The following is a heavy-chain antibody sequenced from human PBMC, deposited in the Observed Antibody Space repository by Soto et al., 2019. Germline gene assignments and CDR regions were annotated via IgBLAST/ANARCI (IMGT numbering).Heavy chain of an antibody. J-gene: IGHJ3*02. Sequence: ASVKVSCKASGYTFTSYGISWVRLAPGQGLEWMGWISAYNGNTNYAQKLQGRVTMTTDTSTSTAYMELRSLRSDDTAVYYCARDRYMRYCSSTSCYSLAFDIWGQGTMVTVSS. V-gene: IGHV1-18*01. D-gene: IGHD2-2*01. CDR3: ARDRYMRYCSSTSCYSLAFDI. CDR1: GYTFTSYG. CDR2: ISAYNGNT.